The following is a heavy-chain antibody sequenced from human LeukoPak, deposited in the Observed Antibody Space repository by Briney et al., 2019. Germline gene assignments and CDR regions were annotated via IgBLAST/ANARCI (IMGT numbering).Heavy chain of an antibody. D-gene: IGHD2-2*02. CDR2: IYPGDSDI. Sequence: GESLKISCKGSGYSFSKYWIGWVRQMPGKGLEWMGLIYPGDSDIRYSPSFKGQVTISADKTISTAYLEWSSLKASDTAMYYCARSDGQAYHFDFWGQGTLVTVSS. CDR3: ARSDGQAYHFDF. CDR1: GYSFSKYW. V-gene: IGHV5-51*01. J-gene: IGHJ4*02.